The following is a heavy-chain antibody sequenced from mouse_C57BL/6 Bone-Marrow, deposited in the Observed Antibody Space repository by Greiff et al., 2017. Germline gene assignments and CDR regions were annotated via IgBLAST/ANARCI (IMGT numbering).Heavy chain of an antibody. CDR3: ARSGDYDDSYFDY. CDR1: GYTFTDYY. D-gene: IGHD2-4*01. V-gene: IGHV1-26*01. Sequence: EVQLQQSGPELVKPGASVKISCKASGYTFTDYYMNWVKQSHGKSLEWIGDINPNNGGTSYNQKFKGKATLTVDKSSSTAYMELRSLTSEYSAVYYCARSGDYDDSYFDYWGQGTTLTVSS. CDR2: INPNNGGT. J-gene: IGHJ2*01.